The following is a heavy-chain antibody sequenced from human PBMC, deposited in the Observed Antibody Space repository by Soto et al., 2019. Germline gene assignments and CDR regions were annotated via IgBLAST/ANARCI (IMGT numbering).Heavy chain of an antibody. CDR2: INHSGST. Sequence: PSETLSLTCAVYGGSFSGYYWSWIRQPPGKGLEWIGEINHSGSTNYNPSLKSRVTISVDTSKNHFSLNLYSVTAADTAVYYCARERWLRQSFDYWGQGTLVTVSS. V-gene: IGHV4-34*01. CDR3: ARERWLRQSFDY. J-gene: IGHJ4*02. D-gene: IGHD5-12*01. CDR1: GGSFSGYY.